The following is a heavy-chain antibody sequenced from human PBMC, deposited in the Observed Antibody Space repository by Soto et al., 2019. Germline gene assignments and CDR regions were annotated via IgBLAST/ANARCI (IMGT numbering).Heavy chain of an antibody. Sequence: QVQLVESGGGVVQPGRSLRLSCAASGFTFSSYGMHWVRQAPGKGLEWVAVISYDGSNKYYADSVKGRFTISRDNSKNTLYLQMNSLRAEDTAVYYCAKDPGEKQWLVLNYFDYWGQGTLVTVSS. CDR3: AKDPGEKQWLVLNYFDY. V-gene: IGHV3-30*18. J-gene: IGHJ4*02. CDR2: ISYDGSNK. D-gene: IGHD6-19*01. CDR1: GFTFSSYG.